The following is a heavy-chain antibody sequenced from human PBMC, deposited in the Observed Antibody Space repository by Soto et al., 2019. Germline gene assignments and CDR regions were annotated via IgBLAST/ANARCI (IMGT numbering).Heavy chain of an antibody. CDR2: ISAYNGNT. Sequence: ASVKVSCKASGYTFTSYGISWVRQAPGQGXEWMGWISAYNGNTNYAQKLQGRVTMTTDTSTSTAYMELRSLRSDDTAVYYCARDRSYDFWSGYPIPYYYYYGLDVWGQGTTVTVSS. V-gene: IGHV1-18*01. D-gene: IGHD3-3*01. CDR3: ARDRSYDFWSGYPIPYYYYYGLDV. CDR1: GYTFTSYG. J-gene: IGHJ6*02.